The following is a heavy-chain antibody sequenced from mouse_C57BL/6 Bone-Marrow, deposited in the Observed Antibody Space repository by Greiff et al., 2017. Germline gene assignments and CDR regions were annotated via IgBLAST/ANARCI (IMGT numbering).Heavy chain of an antibody. CDR1: GYTFTSYT. V-gene: IGHV1-4*01. D-gene: IGHD2-4*01. CDR3: ARLYYDCDGFAY. J-gene: IGHJ3*01. CDR2: INPSSGYT. Sequence: VQLVESGAELARPGASVKMSCKASGYTFTSYTMHWVKQRPGQGLEWIGYINPSSGYTKYNQKFKDKATLTADKSSSTAYMQLSSLTSEDSAVYYGARLYYDCDGFAYWCQGTLVTVSA.